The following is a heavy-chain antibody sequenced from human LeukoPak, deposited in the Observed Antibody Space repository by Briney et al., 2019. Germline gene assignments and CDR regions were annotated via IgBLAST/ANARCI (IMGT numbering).Heavy chain of an antibody. V-gene: IGHV3-23*01. CDR1: GFTFSSYA. Sequence: GGSLRLSCPASGFTFSSYAMSWVRQAPGKGLEWVSAISGSGGSTYYADSVKGRFTISRDNSKNTLYLQMNSLRAEDTAVYYCAKRAEIFGVVDDAFDIWGQGTMVTVSS. CDR3: AKRAEIFGVVDDAFDI. J-gene: IGHJ3*02. D-gene: IGHD3-3*01. CDR2: ISGSGGST.